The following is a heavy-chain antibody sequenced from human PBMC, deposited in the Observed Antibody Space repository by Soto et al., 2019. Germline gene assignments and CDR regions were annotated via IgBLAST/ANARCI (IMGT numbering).Heavy chain of an antibody. CDR1: GFIFSSYD. V-gene: IGHV3-23*01. D-gene: IGHD4-17*01. J-gene: IGHJ2*01. Sequence: EVPLLESGGGLVQPGGSLRLSCAASGFIFSSYDMNWVRQSPGKGLEWVSVISGSGGSTYYADAVKGRFTISRDNSKYTLNLQMNSLRAEDTAVYYCAKRTVRWYFDLWGRGTLVTVSS. CDR2: ISGSGGST. CDR3: AKRTVRWYFDL.